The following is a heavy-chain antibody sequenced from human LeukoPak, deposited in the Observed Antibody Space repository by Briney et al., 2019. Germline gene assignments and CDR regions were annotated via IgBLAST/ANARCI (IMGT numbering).Heavy chain of an antibody. V-gene: IGHV4-59*01. D-gene: IGHD6-13*01. CDR3: ARGGFGLAAARKPTYYFDY. J-gene: IGHJ4*02. Sequence: SETLSLTCTVSGGSISSYYWSWIRQPPGKGLEWTGYIYYSGSTNYNPSLKSRVTISVGTSKNQFSLKLSSVTAADTAVYYCARGGFGLAAARKPTYYFDYWGQGTLVTVSS. CDR2: IYYSGST. CDR1: GGSISSYY.